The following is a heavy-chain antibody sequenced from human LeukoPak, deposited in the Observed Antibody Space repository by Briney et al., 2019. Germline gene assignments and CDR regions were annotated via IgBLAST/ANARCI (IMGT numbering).Heavy chain of an antibody. D-gene: IGHD6-19*01. Sequence: GASVKVSCTVSGYTLTELSMHWVRQAPGKGLEWMGGFDPEDGETIYAQKFQGRVTMTEDTSTDTAYMELSSLRSEDTAVYYCASTTGYSSGHQGWYFDYWGQGTLVTVSS. J-gene: IGHJ4*02. CDR1: GYTLTELS. CDR3: ASTTGYSSGHQGWYFDY. V-gene: IGHV1-24*01. CDR2: FDPEDGET.